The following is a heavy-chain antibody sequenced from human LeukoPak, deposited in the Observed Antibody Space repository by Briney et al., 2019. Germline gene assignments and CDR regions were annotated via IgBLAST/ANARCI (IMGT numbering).Heavy chain of an antibody. CDR3: ARAKTIAAAELGYYYGMDV. V-gene: IGHV1-18*01. Sequence: ASVKVSCKASGYTFTSYGISWVRQAPGQGLEWMGWISAYNGNTNYAQKLQGRVTMTTDTSTSTAYMELRSLRSDDTAVYYCARAKTIAAAELGYYYGMDVWGQGTTVTVSS. D-gene: IGHD6-13*01. CDR2: ISAYNGNT. J-gene: IGHJ6*02. CDR1: GYTFTSYG.